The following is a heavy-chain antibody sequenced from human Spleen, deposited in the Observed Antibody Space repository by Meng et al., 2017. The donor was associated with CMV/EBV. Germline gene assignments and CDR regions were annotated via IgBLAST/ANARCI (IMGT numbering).Heavy chain of an antibody. CDR1: GFSINSGCYY. V-gene: IGHV4-31*03. CDR2: SYHTGST. D-gene: IGHD1-14*01. Sequence: LYLTCTVSGFSINSGCYYWSWIRQHPGKGLEWIGHSYHTGSTYYNPSLKSRVNISVDTPKNQFSLRLRSVTAADTAVYYCARAGGDYWGQGTLVTVSS. CDR3: ARAGGDY. J-gene: IGHJ4*02.